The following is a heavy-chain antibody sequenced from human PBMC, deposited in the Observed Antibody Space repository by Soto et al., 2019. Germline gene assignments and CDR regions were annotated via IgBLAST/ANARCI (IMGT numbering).Heavy chain of an antibody. J-gene: IGHJ4*02. D-gene: IGHD3-22*01. Sequence: GESLKISCKGSGYSFTIYWIGWVRQMPGKGLEWMGIIYPGDSDTRYSPSFQGQVTISADKSISTAYLQWSSLKASDTAMYYCARAFYYDSSGYYFAYWGQGTLVTVSS. CDR1: GYSFTIYW. CDR2: IYPGDSDT. V-gene: IGHV5-51*01. CDR3: ARAFYYDSSGYYFAY.